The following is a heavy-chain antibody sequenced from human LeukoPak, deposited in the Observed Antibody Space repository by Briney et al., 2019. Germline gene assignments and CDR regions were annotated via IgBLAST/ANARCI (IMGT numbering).Heavy chain of an antibody. CDR2: IKSKTDGGTT. V-gene: IGHV3-15*01. CDR3: TTLITMVRGVIRNFDY. D-gene: IGHD3-10*01. CDR1: GFTFSNAW. J-gene: IGHJ4*02. Sequence: GGSLRLSCAASGFTFSNAWMSWVRQAPGKGLEWVGRIKSKTDGGTTDYAAPVKGRFTISRDDSKNTLYLQMNSLKTEDTALYYCTTLITMVRGVIRNFDYWGQGTLVTVSS.